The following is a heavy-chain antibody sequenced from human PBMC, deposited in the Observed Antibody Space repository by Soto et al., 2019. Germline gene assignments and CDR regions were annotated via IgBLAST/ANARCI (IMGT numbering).Heavy chain of an antibody. CDR1: GGTFSSSA. V-gene: IGHV1-69*06. CDR2: IIPIYGSP. J-gene: IGHJ6*02. D-gene: IGHD6-19*01. Sequence: QVQLVQSGAEVKKPGSSVKVSCKASGGTFSSSAISWVRQAPGQGLEWMGGIIPIYGSPNYAQKFQGRVTITADKSTSTAYMDLSSLRSEDTAVYFCASLIIWPPPGLADYGMDVWGQGTTVTVSS. CDR3: ASLIIWPPPGLADYGMDV.